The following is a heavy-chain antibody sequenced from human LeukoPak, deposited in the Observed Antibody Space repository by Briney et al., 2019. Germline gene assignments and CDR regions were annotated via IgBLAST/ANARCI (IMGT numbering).Heavy chain of an antibody. J-gene: IGHJ4*02. D-gene: IGHD5-12*01. CDR3: ARAGGMMEWLRSSSGGAIDY. V-gene: IGHV1-2*02. Sequence: ASVKVSCKASGYTFTGYYMHWVRQAPGQGLEWMGWINPNSGGTNYAQKFQGRVTMTRDTSISTAYMELSRLRSDDTAVYYCARAGGMMEWLRSSSGGAIDYWGQGTLVTVSS. CDR1: GYTFTGYY. CDR2: INPNSGGT.